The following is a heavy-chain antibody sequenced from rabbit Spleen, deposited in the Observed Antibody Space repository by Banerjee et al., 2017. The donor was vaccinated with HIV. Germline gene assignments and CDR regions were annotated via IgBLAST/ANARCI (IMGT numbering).Heavy chain of an antibody. D-gene: IGHD8-1*01. CDR3: ARAVGFPGTGYDYFNL. J-gene: IGHJ4*01. CDR1: GFSFSNKAV. CDR2: INAVTGKA. Sequence: QSLEESGGGLVKPEGSLKLSCTASGFSFSNKAVMCWVRQAPGKGLEWIACINAVTGKAVYASWAKGRFTFSKTSSTTVTLQMTSLTAADTATYFCARAVGFPGTGYDYFNLWGPGTLVTVS. V-gene: IGHV1S40*01.